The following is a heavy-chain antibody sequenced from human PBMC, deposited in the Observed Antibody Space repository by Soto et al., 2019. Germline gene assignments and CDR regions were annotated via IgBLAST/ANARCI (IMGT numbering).Heavy chain of an antibody. J-gene: IGHJ4*02. Sequence: PSETLSLTCAVSGGSISSGGYSLSWTRQSPGKGLEWVGYIYQSGETHYNPSRKSRVTLSVDRSKNQLSLKLSSVTAADTALYYCARTTMVVVGSYYFDYWGQGTLVTVSS. V-gene: IGHV4-30-2*06. D-gene: IGHD3-22*01. CDR3: ARTTMVVVGSYYFDY. CDR1: GGSISSGGYS. CDR2: IYQSGET.